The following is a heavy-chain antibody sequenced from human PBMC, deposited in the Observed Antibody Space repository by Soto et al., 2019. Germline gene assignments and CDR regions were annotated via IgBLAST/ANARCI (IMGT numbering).Heavy chain of an antibody. V-gene: IGHV1-2*04. J-gene: IGHJ6*02. D-gene: IGHD5-12*01. CDR3: AFNLRGYGYYYYGMDV. Sequence: QVQLVQSGAEVKKPGASVKVSCKASGYTFTGYYMHWVRQAPGQGLEWMGWINPNSGGTNYAQKFQGWVTMTRDTSISTAYMELSRLRSDDTAVYYCAFNLRGYGYYYYGMDVWGQGTTVTVSS. CDR1: GYTFTGYY. CDR2: INPNSGGT.